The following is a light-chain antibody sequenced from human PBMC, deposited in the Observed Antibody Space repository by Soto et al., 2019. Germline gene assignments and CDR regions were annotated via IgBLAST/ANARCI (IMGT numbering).Light chain of an antibody. V-gene: IGKV3-20*01. CDR1: QSLTNIY. J-gene: IGKJ1*01. CDR3: QQYEAVVT. CDR2: GAS. Sequence: IGFTQSPGTLSLSQRERATLSCRASQSLTNIYVAWYQQTPSRALRLLIDGASTRATGIPHRFSGSGSGTDFTLTISRLEPEDVAVYYCQQYEAVVTFGQGTKVDIK.